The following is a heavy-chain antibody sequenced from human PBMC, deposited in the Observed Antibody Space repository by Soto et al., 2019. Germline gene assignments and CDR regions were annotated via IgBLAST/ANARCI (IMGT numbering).Heavy chain of an antibody. Sequence: SETLSLTCTVSDGSISNFYWSWIRQPPGKGLEWIGYISSSGNTNYNPSLKSRVSISVXMXXXXFXLXLXXXTAAXTAVYYCARAPMVLTRSYFDSWGQGTPVTVSS. CDR2: ISSSGNT. CDR1: DGSISNFY. CDR3: ARAPMVLTRSYFDS. D-gene: IGHD3-22*01. J-gene: IGHJ4*02. V-gene: IGHV4-59*01.